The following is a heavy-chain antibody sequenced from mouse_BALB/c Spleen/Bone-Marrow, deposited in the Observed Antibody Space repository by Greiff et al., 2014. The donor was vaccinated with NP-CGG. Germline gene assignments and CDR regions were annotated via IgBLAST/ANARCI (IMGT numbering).Heavy chain of an antibody. CDR1: GFNIKDTY. Sequence: VQLKESGAELVKPGASVKLSCTASGFNIKDTYMHWVKQRPEQGLEWMGRIDSANGNTKYDPKFQGKATITADTSSNTAYLQLSSLTSEDTAVYYCAVYYYGSSSFAYWGQGTLVTVSA. CDR3: AVYYYGSSSFAY. CDR2: IDSANGNT. D-gene: IGHD1-1*01. V-gene: IGHV14-3*02. J-gene: IGHJ3*01.